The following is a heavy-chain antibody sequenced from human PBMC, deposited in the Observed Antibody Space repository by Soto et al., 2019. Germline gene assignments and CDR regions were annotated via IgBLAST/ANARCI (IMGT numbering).Heavy chain of an antibody. CDR3: ARVALNYYDEDV. V-gene: IGHV3-74*01. CDR2: IKRDGSTT. Sequence: GGSLRLSCAASGFTFSDYWMHWVRQAPGKGLEWVSRIKRDGSTTNYADSVKGRFTISRDNAKNTLYLEMNSLRVEDTADYDCARVALNYYDEDVRGKGTTVTGSS. J-gene: IGHJ6*03. CDR1: GFTFSDYW.